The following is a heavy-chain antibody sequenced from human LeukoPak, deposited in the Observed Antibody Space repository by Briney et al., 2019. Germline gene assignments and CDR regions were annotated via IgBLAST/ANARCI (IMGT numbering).Heavy chain of an antibody. CDR1: GGTFSSYA. D-gene: IGHD3-3*01. Sequence: GASVKVSCKASGGTFSSYAISWVRQAPGQGLEWTGGIIPIFGTANYAQKFQGRVTITADESTSTAYMELSSLRSEDTAVYYCARKRFLEWYYFDYWGQGTLVTVSS. J-gene: IGHJ4*02. V-gene: IGHV1-69*13. CDR2: IIPIFGTA. CDR3: ARKRFLEWYYFDY.